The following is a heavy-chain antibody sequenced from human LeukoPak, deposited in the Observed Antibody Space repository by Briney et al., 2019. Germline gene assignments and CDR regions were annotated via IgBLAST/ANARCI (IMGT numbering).Heavy chain of an antibody. D-gene: IGHD3-9*01. CDR1: GFTFSSYA. J-gene: IGHJ4*02. CDR3: AKESAYDILTGYSDY. Sequence: PGGSLRLSCAASGFTFSSYAMSWVRQAPGKGLEWVSAISGSGGSTYYADSVKGRFTISRDNSKNTLYLQMNSLRAEDTAAYYCAKESAYDILTGYSDYWGQGTLVTVSS. V-gene: IGHV3-23*01. CDR2: ISGSGGST.